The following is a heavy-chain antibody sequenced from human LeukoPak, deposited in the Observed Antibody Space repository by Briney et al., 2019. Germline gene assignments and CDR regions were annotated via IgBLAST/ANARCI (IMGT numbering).Heavy chain of an antibody. V-gene: IGHV4-34*01. CDR2: IYYSGGT. CDR3: ARLSSGATDY. D-gene: IGHD1-26*01. Sequence: SETLSLTCAVYGGSFSGYYWSWIRQPPGKGLEWIGTIYYSGGTYVNPSLKSRVTISVDTSKNQFSLKLTSVTAADTAVYYCARLSSGATDYWGQGTLVTVSS. J-gene: IGHJ4*02. CDR1: GGSFSGYY.